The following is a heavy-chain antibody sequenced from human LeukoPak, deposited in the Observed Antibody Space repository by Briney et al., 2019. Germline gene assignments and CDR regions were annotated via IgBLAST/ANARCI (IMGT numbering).Heavy chain of an antibody. D-gene: IGHD2-2*01. CDR2: IFHSGST. CDR3: ARSPTKRVPEDY. CDR1: GGSISTITYY. V-gene: IGHV4-39*07. Sequence: KASETLSLTCTVSGGSISTITYYWGWIRQPPGKGLEWIGQIFHSGSTTYSPSLKSRVTISVDKSKNQFSLRLTSVTAADTAVYYCARSPTKRVPEDYWGQGTLVTVSS. J-gene: IGHJ4*02.